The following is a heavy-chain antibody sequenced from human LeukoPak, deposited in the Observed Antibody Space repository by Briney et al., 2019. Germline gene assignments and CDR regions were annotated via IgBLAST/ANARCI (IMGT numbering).Heavy chain of an antibody. Sequence: GASVKVSCKASGYTFTGYYMHWVRQAPGQGLEWMGWINPNSGGTNYAQKFQGRATMTRDTSISTAYMELSRLRSDDTAVYYCAREGIDYGDYPFDYWGQGTLVTVSS. D-gene: IGHD4-17*01. V-gene: IGHV1-2*02. CDR2: INPNSGGT. CDR3: AREGIDYGDYPFDY. CDR1: GYTFTGYY. J-gene: IGHJ4*02.